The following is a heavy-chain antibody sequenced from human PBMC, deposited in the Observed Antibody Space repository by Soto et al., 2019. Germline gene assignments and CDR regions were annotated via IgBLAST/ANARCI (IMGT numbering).Heavy chain of an antibody. CDR2: ISASGVST. Sequence: QLGGSLRLSCAASGFTFSSYAMSWVRQAPGKGLEWVSGISASGVSTYYADSVKGRFTISRDNSENTLYLQMNSLRAEDTALYYCAKDRKTGSGWYWDYWGQGTLVTVSS. CDR3: AKDRKTGSGWYWDY. V-gene: IGHV3-23*01. J-gene: IGHJ4*02. D-gene: IGHD6-19*01. CDR1: GFTFSSYA.